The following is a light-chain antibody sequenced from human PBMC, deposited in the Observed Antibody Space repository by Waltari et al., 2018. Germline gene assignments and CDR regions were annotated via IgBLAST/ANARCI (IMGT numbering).Light chain of an antibody. CDR2: DAS. Sequence: EIVLTQSPGTRSLSPGERATLSCRASQSVSRTLAGYQQKPGQAPRLLIYDASTRATGIPDRFSGSGSGTDFSLTISRLEPEDFAVYYCQKYGTLPATFGQGTKVEIK. CDR3: QKYGTLPAT. CDR1: QSVSRT. J-gene: IGKJ1*01. V-gene: IGKV3-20*01.